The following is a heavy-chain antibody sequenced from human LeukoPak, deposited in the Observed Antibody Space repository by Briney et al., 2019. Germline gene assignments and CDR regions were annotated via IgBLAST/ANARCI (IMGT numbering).Heavy chain of an antibody. Sequence: GGSLRLSCAASGFTFSSYWMHWVRHAPGKGLVWVSRINSDGSTTTYADSVEGRFTISRDNAKNTLYLQMNSLRAEDTAMYYCARDLGSCSSNRCQTNWFHPWGQGTLVTVSS. CDR1: GFTFSSYW. CDR3: ARDLGSCSSNRCQTNWFHP. D-gene: IGHD2-2*01. J-gene: IGHJ5*02. CDR2: INSDGSTT. V-gene: IGHV3-74*01.